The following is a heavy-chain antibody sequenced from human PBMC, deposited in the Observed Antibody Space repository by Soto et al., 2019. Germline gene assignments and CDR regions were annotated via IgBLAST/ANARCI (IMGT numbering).Heavy chain of an antibody. CDR1: GGSISSGGYY. CDR3: ARDVTYGDYDRGSDY. CDR2: IYYSGST. Sequence: SETLSLTCTVSGGSISSGGYYWSWIRQHPGKGLEWIGYIYYSGSTYYNPSLKSRVTISVDTSKNQFSLKLSSVTAADTAVYYCARDVTYGDYDRGSDYWGQGTLVTVSS. D-gene: IGHD4-17*01. V-gene: IGHV4-31*03. J-gene: IGHJ4*02.